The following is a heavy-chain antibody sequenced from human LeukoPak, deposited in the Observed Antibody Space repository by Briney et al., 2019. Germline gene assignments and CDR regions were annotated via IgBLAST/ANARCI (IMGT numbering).Heavy chain of an antibody. D-gene: IGHD3-22*01. Sequence: GGSLRFSCAASGFTFSSYAMSWVRQAPGKGLEWVSAISGSGGSTYYADSVKGRFTISRDNSKNTLYLQMNSLRAEDTAVYYCAKDQVTYYDSSGYQGYFQHWGQGTLVTVSS. CDR1: GFTFSSYA. CDR3: AKDQVTYYDSSGYQGYFQH. J-gene: IGHJ1*01. V-gene: IGHV3-23*01. CDR2: ISGSGGST.